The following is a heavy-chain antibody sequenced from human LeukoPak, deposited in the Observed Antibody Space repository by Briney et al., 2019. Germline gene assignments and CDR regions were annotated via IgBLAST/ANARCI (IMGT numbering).Heavy chain of an antibody. Sequence: ASVKVSCKTSGYSENFYGITWVRQAPGQGLEWMGWISTYNGNTNYAQKLQGRVTMTTDTSTSTDYMELRSLRSDDTAVYYCARVYGSGSYYRYWGQGTLVTVSS. CDR2: ISTYNGNT. CDR3: ARVYGSGSYYRY. V-gene: IGHV1-18*01. D-gene: IGHD3-10*01. J-gene: IGHJ4*02. CDR1: GYSENFYG.